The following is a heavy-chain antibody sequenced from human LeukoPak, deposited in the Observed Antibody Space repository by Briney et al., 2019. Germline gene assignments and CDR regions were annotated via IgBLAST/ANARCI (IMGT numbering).Heavy chain of an antibody. Sequence: PSETLSLTCTVSGYSISSGYYWGWIRQPPGKGLEWIGSIYHSGSTYYNPSLKSRVTISVDTSKNQFSLKLSSVTAADTAVYYCARDGYFGGHYWGQGTLVTVSS. V-gene: IGHV4-38-2*02. CDR2: IYHSGST. CDR1: GYSISSGYY. J-gene: IGHJ4*02. D-gene: IGHD3-16*01. CDR3: ARDGYFGGHY.